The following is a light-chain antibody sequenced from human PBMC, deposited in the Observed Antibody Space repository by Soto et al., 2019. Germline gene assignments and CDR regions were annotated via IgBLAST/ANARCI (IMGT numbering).Light chain of an antibody. Sequence: DIQMTQSPSTLSASVGDRVTITCRASQSISTWLAWYQQKPGKAPKLLIYDASILESGVPSRFSGSGSGTDFTLTINNLQPDDFATYYCQQANSFLALTFGGGTKVDIK. J-gene: IGKJ4*01. CDR2: DAS. V-gene: IGKV1-5*01. CDR3: QQANSFLALT. CDR1: QSISTW.